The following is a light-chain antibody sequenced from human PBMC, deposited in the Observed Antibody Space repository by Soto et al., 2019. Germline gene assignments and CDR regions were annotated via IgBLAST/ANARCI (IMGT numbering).Light chain of an antibody. Sequence: EIVLTQSPATLSLSPGERATLSCRASQSVSSYLAWYQQKPGQAPRLLISDASNRATGIPARFSGRGSGSDFTLTIERLEPEDFAVYYCQQCRNCSFGPGTKVDIK. J-gene: IGKJ3*01. CDR1: QSVSSY. CDR3: QQCRNCS. V-gene: IGKV3-11*01. CDR2: DAS.